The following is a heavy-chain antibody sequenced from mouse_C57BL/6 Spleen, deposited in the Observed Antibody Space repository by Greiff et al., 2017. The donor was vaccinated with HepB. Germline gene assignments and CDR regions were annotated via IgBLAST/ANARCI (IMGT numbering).Heavy chain of an antibody. V-gene: IGHV1-81*01. CDR1: GYTFTSYG. CDR3: ARKGTAQAFFDY. D-gene: IGHD3-2*02. CDR2: IYPRSGNT. J-gene: IGHJ2*01. Sequence: QVQLKESGAELARPGASVKLSCKASGYTFTSYGISWVKQRTGQGLEWIGEIYPRSGNTYYNEKFKGKATLTADKSSSTAYMELRSLTSEDSAVYFCARKGTAQAFFDYWGQGTTLTVSS.